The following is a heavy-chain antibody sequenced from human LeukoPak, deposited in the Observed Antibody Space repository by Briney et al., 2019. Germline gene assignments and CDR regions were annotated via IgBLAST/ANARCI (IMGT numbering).Heavy chain of an antibody. V-gene: IGHV3-30*03. CDR1: GVTFSNYG. Sequence: GGCLRLSCAASGVTFSNYGMHWVRQAPGKGLEWVALISSNGNDKLYGDSVKGRFTISRDDSKSTLYLQMNSLRVEDTAVYYCARDRGKLRYFDLWGQGTLLTVSS. D-gene: IGHD3-9*01. CDR2: ISSNGNDK. CDR3: ARDRGKLRYFDL. J-gene: IGHJ4*02.